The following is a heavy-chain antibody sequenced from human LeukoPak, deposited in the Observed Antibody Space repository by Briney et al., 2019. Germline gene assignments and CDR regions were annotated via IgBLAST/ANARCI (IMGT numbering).Heavy chain of an antibody. V-gene: IGHV1-69*01. Sequence: ASVKVSCKASGGTFSSYAISWVRQAPGQGLEWMGGIIPIFGTANYAQKFQGRVTITADESTSTAYMELSSLRSEGTAVYYCARDPRHDIVATRGFDYWGQGTLVTVSS. CDR2: IIPIFGTA. J-gene: IGHJ4*02. CDR1: GGTFSSYA. D-gene: IGHD5-12*01. CDR3: ARDPRHDIVATRGFDY.